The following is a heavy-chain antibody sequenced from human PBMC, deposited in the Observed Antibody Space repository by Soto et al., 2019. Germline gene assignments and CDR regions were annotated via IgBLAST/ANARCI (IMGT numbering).Heavy chain of an antibody. Sequence: LSLTCAVYGGSFSGYYWSWIRQPPGKGLEWIGEINHSGSTNYSPSLKSRVTISVDTSKDQFSLKLSSVTAADTAVYYCARERGIAARLFDYWGQGTLVTVSS. CDR1: GGSFSGYY. J-gene: IGHJ4*02. D-gene: IGHD6-6*01. CDR3: ARERGIAARLFDY. V-gene: IGHV4-34*01. CDR2: INHSGST.